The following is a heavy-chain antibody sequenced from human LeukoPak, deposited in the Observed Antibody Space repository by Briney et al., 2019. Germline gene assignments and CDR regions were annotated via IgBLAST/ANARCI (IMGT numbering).Heavy chain of an antibody. Sequence: ASVKVSCKASGYTFTSYDINWVRQATARGLEWMGWMNPNSGNTGYAQKFQGRVTMTRNTSISTPYMELSSLRSEDTAVYYCARAYSSSWPINYYYYYGMDVWGQGTTVTVSS. V-gene: IGHV1-8*01. CDR2: MNPNSGNT. J-gene: IGHJ6*02. D-gene: IGHD6-13*01. CDR3: ARAYSSSWPINYYYYYGMDV. CDR1: GYTFTSYD.